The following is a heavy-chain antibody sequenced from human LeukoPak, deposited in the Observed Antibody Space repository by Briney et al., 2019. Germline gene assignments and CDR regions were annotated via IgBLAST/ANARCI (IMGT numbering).Heavy chain of an antibody. CDR3: ATNYHYDSSGYYSL. CDR1: GYTLTELS. D-gene: IGHD3-22*01. J-gene: IGHJ1*01. V-gene: IGHV1-24*01. CDR2: FDPEDGET. Sequence: ASVKVSCKVSGYTLTELSMHWVRQAPGKGLEWMGGFDPEDGETIYAQKFQGRVTVTEDTSTDTAYMELSSLRSEDTAVYYCATNYHYDSSGYYSLWGQGTLVTVSS.